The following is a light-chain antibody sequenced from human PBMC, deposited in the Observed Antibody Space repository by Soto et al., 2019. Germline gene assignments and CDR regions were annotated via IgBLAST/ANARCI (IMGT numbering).Light chain of an antibody. J-gene: IGKJ2*01. V-gene: IGKV3-11*01. CDR1: ESISSY. CDR2: DAS. Sequence: EIVLTQSPATLSLSPGEGATLSCRASESISSYLAWYQQKPGQAPRLLIYDASNRATGIPARFSGSGSGTDFTLTISSLEPEDFAVYYCQQRSYLYTFGQGTKLEIK. CDR3: QQRSYLYT.